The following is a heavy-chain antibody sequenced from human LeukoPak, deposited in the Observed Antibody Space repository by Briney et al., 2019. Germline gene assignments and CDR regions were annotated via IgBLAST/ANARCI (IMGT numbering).Heavy chain of an antibody. V-gene: IGHV3-23*01. CDR1: GFTFSSYA. J-gene: IGHJ3*02. CDR2: ISGSGGST. D-gene: IGHD3-10*01. CDR3: ARSFGSRITMVRGARGAFDI. Sequence: GGSLRLSCAASGFTFSSYAMSWVRQAPGKGLEWVSGISGSGGSTYYADSVRGRFTISRDNSKNTLYLQMNSLRAEDTAVYYCARSFGSRITMVRGARGAFDIWGQGTMVTVSS.